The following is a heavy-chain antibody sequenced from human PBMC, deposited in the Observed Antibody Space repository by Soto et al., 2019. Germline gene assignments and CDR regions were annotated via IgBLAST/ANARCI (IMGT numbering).Heavy chain of an antibody. J-gene: IGHJ6*02. V-gene: IGHV3-13*01. CDR1: GFTFDDYA. CDR2: IGTAGDT. CDR3: ARVTSGGYYGMDV. Sequence: EVQLVESGGGLVQPGRSLRLSCAASGFTFDDYAMHWVRQAPGKGLEWVSGIGTAGDTYYPGSVKGRFTISRENAKNSLYLQMNSLRAGDTAVYYCARVTSGGYYGMDVWGQGTTVTVSS.